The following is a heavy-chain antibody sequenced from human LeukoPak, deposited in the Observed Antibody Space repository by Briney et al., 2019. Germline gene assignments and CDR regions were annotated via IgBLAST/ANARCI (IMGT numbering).Heavy chain of an antibody. CDR1: GFTFSSYG. J-gene: IGHJ6*02. CDR2: IWYDGSNK. CDR3: ARDYRHSSGWYYYYYGMDV. Sequence: GGSLRLSCAASGFTFSSYGMHWVRQAPGKGLEWVAVIWYDGSNKYYADSVKGRFTISRDNSKNTLYLQMNSLRAEDTAVYYYARDYRHSSGWYYYYYGMDVWGQGTTVTVSS. V-gene: IGHV3-33*01. D-gene: IGHD6-19*01.